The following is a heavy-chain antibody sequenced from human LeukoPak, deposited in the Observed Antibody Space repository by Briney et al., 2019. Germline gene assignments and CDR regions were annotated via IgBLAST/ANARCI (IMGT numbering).Heavy chain of an antibody. V-gene: IGHV1-2*02. CDR2: INPNSGGT. CDR1: GYTFTGYY. Sequence: GASVKVSCKGSGYTFTGYYMHWVRQAPGQGLEWMGWINPNSGGTNYAQKFQGRVTMTRDTSISTAYMELSRLRSDDTAVYYWARDQLISGSWTYYYYGMDVWGQGTTATVSS. CDR3: ARDQLISGSWTYYYYGMDV. J-gene: IGHJ6*02. D-gene: IGHD3-10*01.